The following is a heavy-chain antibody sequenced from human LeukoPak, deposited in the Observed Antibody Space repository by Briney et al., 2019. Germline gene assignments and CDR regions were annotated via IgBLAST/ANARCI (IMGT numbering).Heavy chain of an antibody. CDR1: GGSISSSNW. D-gene: IGHD1-26*01. V-gene: IGHV4-4*02. Sequence: SGTLSLTCAVSGGSISSSNWWSWVRQPPGKGLEWIGEIYHSGSTNYNPSLKSRVTISVDKSKNQFSLKLSSVTAADTAVYYCASSPIAGAIGYYYFDYWGQGTLVTVSS. CDR2: IYHSGST. CDR3: ASSPIAGAIGYYYFDY. J-gene: IGHJ4*02.